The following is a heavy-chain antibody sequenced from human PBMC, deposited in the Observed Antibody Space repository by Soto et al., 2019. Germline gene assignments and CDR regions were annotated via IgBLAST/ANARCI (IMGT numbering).Heavy chain of an antibody. CDR2: IYYSGST. CDR1: GGSRSSYY. CDR3: ARDRTGPYYYDGMDV. J-gene: IGHJ6*02. V-gene: IGHV4-59*01. Sequence: PSETLSLTCTVSGGSRSSYYWSWIRQPPGKGLEWIGYIYYSGSTNYNPSLKSRVTISVDTSKNQFSLKLSSVTAADTAVYYCARDRTGPYYYDGMDVWGQGTTVTVSS.